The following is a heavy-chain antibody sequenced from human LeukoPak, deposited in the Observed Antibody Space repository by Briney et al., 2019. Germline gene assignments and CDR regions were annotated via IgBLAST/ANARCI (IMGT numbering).Heavy chain of an antibody. D-gene: IGHD6-19*01. CDR2: ISGGTT. CDR1: GFTFGDYL. CDR3: SRGSGWLSVY. J-gene: IGHJ4*02. Sequence: GGSLRLSCTASGFTFGDYLMSWFRQAPGKGQEWIGFISGGTTEYAASVKGRFTISRDDSTSIAYLQMNSLTTEDTAVCYCSRGSGWLSVYWGQGTLVTVSS. V-gene: IGHV3-49*03.